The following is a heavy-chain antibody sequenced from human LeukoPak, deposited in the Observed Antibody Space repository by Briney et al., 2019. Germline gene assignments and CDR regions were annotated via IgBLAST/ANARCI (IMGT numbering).Heavy chain of an antibody. J-gene: IGHJ4*02. CDR3: ARVRGVHD. V-gene: IGHV4-34*01. Sequence: SETLSLTCAVYGGSFSGYYWSWIRQPPGKGLEWIGEINHSGSTNYNPSLKSRVTISVDTSKNQFSLKLSSVTAADTAVYYCARVRGVHDWGQGTLVTVSS. CDR1: GGSFSGYY. CDR2: INHSGST. D-gene: IGHD3-10*01.